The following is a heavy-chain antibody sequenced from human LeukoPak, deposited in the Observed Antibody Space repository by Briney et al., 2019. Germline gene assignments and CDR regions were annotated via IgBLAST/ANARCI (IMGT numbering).Heavy chain of an antibody. CDR3: AREKTQGSLSFRYHMNWFDP. CDR2: ISSSSSYI. J-gene: IGHJ5*02. V-gene: IGHV3-21*01. D-gene: IGHD1-26*01. CDR1: GFTFSSYS. Sequence: KPGGSLRLSCAASGFTFSSYSMNWVRQAPGKGLDWVSSISSSSSYIYYADSVKGRFTISRDNAKNSLYLQMNSLRAEDTAVYYCAREKTQGSLSFRYHMNWFDPWGQGTLVTVSS.